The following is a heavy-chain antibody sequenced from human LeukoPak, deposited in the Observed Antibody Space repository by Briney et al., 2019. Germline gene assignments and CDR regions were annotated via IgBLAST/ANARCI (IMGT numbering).Heavy chain of an antibody. D-gene: IGHD3-16*01. Sequence: PGGSLRLSCEASGFTFRNYGVHWVRQAPGKGLEWVAVISYDGRNQQYADSVKGRFTMSRDNSKNTVYLQLNSLRSEDTAVYYCAKDRRMMSAYYGMDVWGQGTTVTVSS. CDR1: GFTFRNYG. CDR3: AKDRRMMSAYYGMDV. J-gene: IGHJ6*02. CDR2: ISYDGRNQ. V-gene: IGHV3-30*18.